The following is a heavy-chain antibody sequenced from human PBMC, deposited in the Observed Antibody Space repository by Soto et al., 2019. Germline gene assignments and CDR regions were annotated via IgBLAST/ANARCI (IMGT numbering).Heavy chain of an antibody. Sequence: GGSLRLSCAASGFTFDNYAMHWVRQAPGKGLEWVSGISWDSGSTDYADSVRGRFTISRDNARNSLYLRMSSLRPEDTALYYCAKDAAYYFDYWGQGTLVTVSS. CDR2: ISWDSGST. V-gene: IGHV3-9*01. D-gene: IGHD6-25*01. CDR3: AKDAAYYFDY. J-gene: IGHJ4*02. CDR1: GFTFDNYA.